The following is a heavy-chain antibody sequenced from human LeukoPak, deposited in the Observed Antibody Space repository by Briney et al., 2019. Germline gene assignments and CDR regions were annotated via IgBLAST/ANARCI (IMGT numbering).Heavy chain of an antibody. D-gene: IGHD2-2*01. CDR3: ARRLTQYDCFDP. CDR2: TYYRSTWYN. V-gene: IGHV6-1*01. Sequence: SQTLSLTCAISGDSVSSNSVTWHWIRQCPSRGLEWLGRTYYRSTWYNDYAVSVRGRITVNPDTSKNQFSLHLNSVTPEDTAVYYCARRLTQYDCFDPWGQGILVTVSS. J-gene: IGHJ5*02. CDR1: GDSVSSNSVT.